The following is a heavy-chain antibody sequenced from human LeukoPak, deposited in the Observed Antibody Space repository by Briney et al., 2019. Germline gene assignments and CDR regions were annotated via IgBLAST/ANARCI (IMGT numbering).Heavy chain of an antibody. CDR2: IGTAGDT. Sequence: GGSLRLSCAASGSTFSSYDMHWVRQGTGKGLEWVSAIGTAGDTYYPGSVKGRFTTSRENAKNSLYLQMNSLRVGDTAVYYCARGRGWGTFDIWGQGSMVTVSS. D-gene: IGHD3-10*01. CDR3: ARGRGWGTFDI. CDR1: GSTFSSYD. J-gene: IGHJ3*02. V-gene: IGHV3-13*04.